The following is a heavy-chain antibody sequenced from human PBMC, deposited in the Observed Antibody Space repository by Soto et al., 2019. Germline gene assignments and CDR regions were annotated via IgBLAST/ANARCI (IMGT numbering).Heavy chain of an antibody. J-gene: IGHJ3*01. CDR3: AKGFIVVVTVIRPDDAFDV. V-gene: IGHV3-23*01. Sequence: EVPLLESGGGLVQPGGSLRLSCAASGFTFGHYGINWVRQAPGKGLEWVSGISGGGGSTYYADSVKGRFTISRDPSKNTVFLEMKSLRAEDTAVYYCAKGFIVVVTVIRPDDAFDVWGQGTQVTVSS. CDR1: GFTFGHYG. CDR2: ISGGGGST. D-gene: IGHD2-21*02.